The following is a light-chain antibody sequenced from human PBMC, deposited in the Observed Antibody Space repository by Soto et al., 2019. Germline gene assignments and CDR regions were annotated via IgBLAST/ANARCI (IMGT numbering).Light chain of an antibody. CDR3: SSYAGSNHFV. CDR1: SSDVGDNH. CDR2: EVS. V-gene: IGLV2-8*01. J-gene: IGLJ1*01. Sequence: QSVLTQPPSASGSPGQSVTISCTGTSSDVGDNHVSWYQQHLGKAPKLIIYEVSQRPSGVPDRFSGSKSGNTASLTVSGLQAEDEADYYCSSYAGSNHFVFGTGTKLTVL.